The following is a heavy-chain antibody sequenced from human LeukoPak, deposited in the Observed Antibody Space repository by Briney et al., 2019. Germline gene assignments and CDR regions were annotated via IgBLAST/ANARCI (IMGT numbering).Heavy chain of an antibody. CDR3: ARVPRSSSWFEDAFDI. CDR2: MNHSGST. CDR1: GGSFRGYF. D-gene: IGHD6-13*01. Sequence: SETLSLTCVVNGGSFRGYFWTWIRQPPGKGLEWLGEMNHSGSTTYNPSLKSRVTISVDTSKNQFSLQLNSVTPEDTAVYYCARVPRSSSWFEDAFDIWGQGTMVTVSS. J-gene: IGHJ3*02. V-gene: IGHV4-34*01.